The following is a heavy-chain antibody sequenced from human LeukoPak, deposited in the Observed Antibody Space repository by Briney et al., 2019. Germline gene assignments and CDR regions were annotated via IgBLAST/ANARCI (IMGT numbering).Heavy chain of an antibody. D-gene: IGHD3-10*01. J-gene: IGHJ5*02. CDR3: ARRGNSNWFDP. CDR1: GYNFATYW. V-gene: IGHV5-51*01. Sequence: SGESLKISCKGSGYNFATYWIGWVRRMPGKGLEWMGVVYPGDSDTRYSPSFQGQVTMSADKSISTAYLQLSSLKASDTAIYYCARRGNSNWFDPWGQGTLVTVSS. CDR2: VYPGDSDT.